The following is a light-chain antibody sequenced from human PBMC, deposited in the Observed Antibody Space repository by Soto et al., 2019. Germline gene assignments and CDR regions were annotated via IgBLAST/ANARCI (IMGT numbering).Light chain of an antibody. V-gene: IGLV1-40*01. CDR1: SSNIGAGFY. J-gene: IGLJ2*01. CDR2: ADN. CDR3: QSYDTSLSGHVV. Sequence: QSALTQPPSVSGAPGQRVSISCTGSSSNIGAGFYVHWYQQLPGAAPKLLIYADNNRPSGVPDRFSGSKSGTSASLAITGLQAEDEADYYCQSYDTSLSGHVVFGGGTKLTVL.